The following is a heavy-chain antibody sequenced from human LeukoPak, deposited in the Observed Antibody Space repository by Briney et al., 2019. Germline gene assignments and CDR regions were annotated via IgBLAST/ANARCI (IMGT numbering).Heavy chain of an antibody. J-gene: IGHJ4*02. Sequence: GGSLRLSCAASGFTVSSNYMSWVRQAPGKGLEWVANIKQDGSEKYYVDSVKGRFTISRDNAKNSLYLQMNSLRAEDTAVYYCARQGLGIITIFGVVTHFDYWGQGTLVTVSS. V-gene: IGHV3-7*01. CDR1: GFTVSSNY. D-gene: IGHD3-3*01. CDR3: ARQGLGIITIFGVVTHFDY. CDR2: IKQDGSEK.